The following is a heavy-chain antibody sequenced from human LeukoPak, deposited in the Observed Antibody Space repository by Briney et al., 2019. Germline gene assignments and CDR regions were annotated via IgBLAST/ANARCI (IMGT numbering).Heavy chain of an antibody. CDR1: GFTFSSYG. CDR2: ISGSGGNT. CDR3: AKDRDDYVWGSYLGAFDI. Sequence: PGGSLRLSCAASGFTFSSYGMSWVRQAPGKRLEWVSAISGSGGNTYYADSVKGRFTISRDNSKNTLYLQMNSLRAEDTAVFYCAKDRDDYVWGSYLGAFDIWGQGTMVTVSS. J-gene: IGHJ3*02. V-gene: IGHV3-23*01. D-gene: IGHD3-16*01.